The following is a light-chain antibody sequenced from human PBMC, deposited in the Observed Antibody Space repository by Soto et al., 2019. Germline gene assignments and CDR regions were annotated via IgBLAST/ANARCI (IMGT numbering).Light chain of an antibody. Sequence: DIHMTQSPATLSASVGDTVNITCRASQSISTWLARYQQKPGKAPTLLIYKASTLHSEVPSRFSGSGSGADFTLTISSLQPDDFGTFYCQQYTSYYSFGQGTKLEIK. V-gene: IGKV1-5*03. J-gene: IGKJ2*03. CDR1: QSISTW. CDR2: KAS. CDR3: QQYTSYYS.